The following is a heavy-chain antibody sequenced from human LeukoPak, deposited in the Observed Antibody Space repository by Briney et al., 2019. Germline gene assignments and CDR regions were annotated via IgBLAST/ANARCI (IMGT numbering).Heavy chain of an antibody. CDR1: GFTFSNYG. Sequence: SGGSLRLSCAASGFTFSNYGMHWVRQAPGKGLEWVAFIQYDGSNKYYADSVKGRFTISRDNSKNTLYLQMNSLRAEDTAVYYCARENHWGYCSSTSCYYRYFDLWGRGTLVTVSS. D-gene: IGHD2-2*01. CDR3: ARENHWGYCSSTSCYYRYFDL. J-gene: IGHJ2*01. CDR2: IQYDGSNK. V-gene: IGHV3-30*02.